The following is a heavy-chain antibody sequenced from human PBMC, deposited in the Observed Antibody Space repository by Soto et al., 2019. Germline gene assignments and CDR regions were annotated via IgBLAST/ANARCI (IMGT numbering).Heavy chain of an antibody. D-gene: IGHD6-6*01. CDR3: ARVLSTSSYDH. Sequence: TPSLACAVSGGSIYIGGYYGSWIRQHPGKGLEWIGYIYYSGITHYSPSLKSRITILVDTSKNQFSLKLSSVTAADTAVYYCARVLSTSSYDHWGQGTLVTVSS. CDR2: IYYSGIT. V-gene: IGHV4-31*11. J-gene: IGHJ4*02. CDR1: GGSIYIGGYY.